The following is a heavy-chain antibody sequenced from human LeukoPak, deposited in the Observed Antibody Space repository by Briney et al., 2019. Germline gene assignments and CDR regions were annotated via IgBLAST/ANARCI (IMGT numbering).Heavy chain of an antibody. J-gene: IGHJ3*02. D-gene: IGHD2-8*01. V-gene: IGHV3-74*01. CDR2: INSDGSST. Sequence: PGGSLRLSCAASGFTFSSYWMHWVRQAPGKGLVWVSRINSDGSSTSYADSVKGRFTISRDNAKNTLYLQMNSLRGEDTAVYYCGREDRIVLGNDALDIWGQGTMVTVSS. CDR1: GFTFSSYW. CDR3: GREDRIVLGNDALDI.